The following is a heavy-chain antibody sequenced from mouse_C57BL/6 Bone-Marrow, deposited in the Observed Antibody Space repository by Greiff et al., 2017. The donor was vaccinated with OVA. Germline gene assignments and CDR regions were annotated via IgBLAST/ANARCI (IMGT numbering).Heavy chain of an antibody. D-gene: IGHD2-3*01. CDR1: GYAFSSYW. V-gene: IGHV1-80*01. Sequence: VQLQESGAELVKPGASVKISCKASGYAFSSYWMNWVKQRPGKGLEWIGQIYPGDGDTNYNGKFKGKATLTADKSSSTAYMQLSSLTSEDSAVYFCARDDGYPSMDYWGQGTSVTVSS. J-gene: IGHJ4*01. CDR3: ARDDGYPSMDY. CDR2: IYPGDGDT.